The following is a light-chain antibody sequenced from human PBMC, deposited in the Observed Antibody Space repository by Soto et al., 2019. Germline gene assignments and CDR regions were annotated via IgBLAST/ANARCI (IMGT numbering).Light chain of an antibody. CDR2: DDN. J-gene: IGLJ2*01. V-gene: IGLV6-57*03. Sequence: NFMLTQSHSVSESPGKTVTISCTRSSGSIASNYVQWYQQRPGSAPTTVIYDDNQRPSGVPDRFSGSIDSSSNSASLTISGLKTDDEADYYCQSYDSTNHVVFGGGTKLTVL. CDR1: SGSIASNY. CDR3: QSYDSTNHVV.